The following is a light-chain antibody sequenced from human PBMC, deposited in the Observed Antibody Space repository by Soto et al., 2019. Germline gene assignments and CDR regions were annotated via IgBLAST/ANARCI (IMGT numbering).Light chain of an antibody. CDR3: QQYGSSPLT. J-gene: IGKJ4*01. V-gene: IGKV3-20*01. CDR2: GAS. CDR1: QTVNNNH. Sequence: ELVLTQSPGTLSLSPGERATLSCRASQTVNNNHLAWYQQIPGQAPRLLISGASGRATGTPDRFSGSASGTDFTLTISRLEPEDFAVYYCQQYGSSPLTFGGGTKVDIK.